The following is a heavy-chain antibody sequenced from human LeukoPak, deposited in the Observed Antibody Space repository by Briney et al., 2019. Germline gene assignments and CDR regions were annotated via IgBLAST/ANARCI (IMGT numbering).Heavy chain of an antibody. V-gene: IGHV3-23*01. D-gene: IGHD3-22*01. CDR1: GFTFSSYA. CDR2: ISGSGGST. CDR3: AKDIAVVRYYFDY. J-gene: IGHJ4*02. Sequence: TGGSLRLSXAASGFTFSSYAMSWVRQTPGKGLEWVSAISGSGGSTYYADSVKGRFTISRDNSKNTLYLQMNSLRAEDTAVYYCAKDIAVVRYYFDYWGQGTLVTVSS.